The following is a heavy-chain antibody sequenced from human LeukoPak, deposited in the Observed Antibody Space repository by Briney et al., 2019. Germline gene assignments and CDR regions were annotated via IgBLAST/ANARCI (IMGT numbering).Heavy chain of an antibody. CDR1: GGSISSSNW. CDR2: IYHSGST. Sequence: SETLSLTCAVSGGSISSSNWWSWVRQPPGKGLEWIGEIYHSGSTNYNPSLKSRVTISVDNSKNQFSLKLSSVTAADTAVYYCASPGYSSGWTYWGQGTLVTVSS. V-gene: IGHV4-4*02. J-gene: IGHJ4*02. CDR3: ASPGYSSGWTY. D-gene: IGHD6-19*01.